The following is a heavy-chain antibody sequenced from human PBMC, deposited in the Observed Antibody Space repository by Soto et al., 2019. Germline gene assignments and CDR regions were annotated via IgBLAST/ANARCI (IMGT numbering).Heavy chain of an antibody. CDR2: IIPILGIA. V-gene: IGHV1-69*02. Sequence: ASVKVSCKASGGTFSSYTISWVRQAPGQGLEWMGRIIPILGIANYAQKFQGRATMTRDTSISTAYMALSRLRSDDTAVYYCARVDSSGYYLSYWGQGTLVTVSS. D-gene: IGHD3-22*01. J-gene: IGHJ4*02. CDR1: GGTFSSYT. CDR3: ARVDSSGYYLSY.